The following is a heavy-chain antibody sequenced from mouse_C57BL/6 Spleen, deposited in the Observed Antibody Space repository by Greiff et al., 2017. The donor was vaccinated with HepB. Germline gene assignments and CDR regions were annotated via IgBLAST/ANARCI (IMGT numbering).Heavy chain of an antibody. CDR2: ISSGGDYI. Sequence: EVHLVESGEGLVKPGGSLKLSCAASGFTFSSYAMSWVRQTPEKRLEWVAYISSGGDYIYYADTVKGRFTISRDNARNTLYLQMSSLKSEDTAMYYCTREGGAQALYYAMDYWGQGTSVTVSS. CDR3: TREGGAQALYYAMDY. D-gene: IGHD3-2*02. V-gene: IGHV5-9-1*02. J-gene: IGHJ4*01. CDR1: GFTFSSYA.